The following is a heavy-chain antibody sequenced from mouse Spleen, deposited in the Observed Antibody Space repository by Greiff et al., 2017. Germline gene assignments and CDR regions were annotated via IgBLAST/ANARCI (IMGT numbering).Heavy chain of an antibody. CDR2: INPYNGDT. CDR1: GYSFTGYF. D-gene: IGHD2-12*01. J-gene: IGHJ2*01. Sequence: EVQLQQSGPELVKPGASVKISCKASGYSFTGYFMNWVMQSHGKSLEWIGRINPYNGDTFYNQKFKGKATLTVDKSSSTAHMELRSLASEDSAVYYCARYPLYYNYFDCWGQGTTLTVSS. V-gene: IGHV1-20*02. CDR3: ARYPLYYNYFDC.